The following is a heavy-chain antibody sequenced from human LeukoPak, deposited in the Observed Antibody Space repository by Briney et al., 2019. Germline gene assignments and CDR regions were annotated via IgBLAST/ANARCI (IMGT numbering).Heavy chain of an antibody. V-gene: IGHV4-34*01. CDR2: INHSGST. D-gene: IGHD5-24*01. Sequence: PSETLSLTCAVYGGSFSGYYWSWIRQPPGKGLEWIGEINHSGSTNYNPSLKSRVTISVDTSKNQFSLKLSSVTAADTAVYYCAGGRQVWGYNPRPIDYWGQGTLVTVSS. J-gene: IGHJ4*02. CDR3: AGGRQVWGYNPRPIDY. CDR1: GGSFSGYY.